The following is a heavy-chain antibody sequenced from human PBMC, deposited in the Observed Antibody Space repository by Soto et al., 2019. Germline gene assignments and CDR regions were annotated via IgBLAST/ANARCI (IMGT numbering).Heavy chain of an antibody. CDR1: GFTFSSYA. CDR3: ARDEWLVRDFDY. CDR2: ISYDGSNK. Sequence: QVQLVESGGGVVQPGRSLRLSCAASGFTFSSYAMHWVRQAPGKGLEWVAVISYDGSNKYYADSVKGRFTISRDNSKNTLYLQRNSLRAEDTAVYYCARDEWLVRDFDYWGQGTLVTVSS. V-gene: IGHV3-30-3*01. J-gene: IGHJ4*02. D-gene: IGHD6-19*01.